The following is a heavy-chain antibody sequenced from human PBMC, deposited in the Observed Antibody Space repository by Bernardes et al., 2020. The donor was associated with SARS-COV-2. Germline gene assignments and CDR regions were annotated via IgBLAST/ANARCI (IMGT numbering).Heavy chain of an antibody. D-gene: IGHD2-15*01. CDR3: AKELVGMRGRSDY. CDR1: GFTFRNYA. Sequence: GGSLRLSCAASGFTFRNYAMHWVRQAPGRGLDWVSALSGSGTTYYGDSVKGRFTISRDNSKNTVYLQMNSLSAEDTALYYCAKELVGMRGRSDYWGQGTLVTVSS. J-gene: IGHJ4*02. V-gene: IGHV3-23*01. CDR2: LSGSGTT.